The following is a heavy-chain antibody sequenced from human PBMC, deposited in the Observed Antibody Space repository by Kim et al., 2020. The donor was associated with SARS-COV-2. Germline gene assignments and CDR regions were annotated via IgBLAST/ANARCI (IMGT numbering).Heavy chain of an antibody. V-gene: IGHV3-15*01. CDR1: GFTFSNAW. CDR3: TTDSDPAPWWDSSSPHFDY. J-gene: IGHJ4*02. Sequence: GGSLRLSCAASGFTFSNAWMSWVRQAPGKGLEWVGRIKSKTDGGTTDYAAPVKGRFTISRDDSKNTLYLQMNSLKTEDTAVYYCTTDSDPAPWWDSSSPHFDYWGQGTLVTVSS. CDR2: IKSKTDGGTT. D-gene: IGHD6-6*01.